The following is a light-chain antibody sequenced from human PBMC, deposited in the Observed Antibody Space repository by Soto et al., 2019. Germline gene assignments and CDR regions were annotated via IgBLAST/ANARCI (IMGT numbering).Light chain of an antibody. CDR1: QAIAHY. CDR2: AAS. J-gene: IGKJ1*01. CDR3: QKYNSALWT. Sequence: DVQMTQPPSSLSASVGDRVTITCRASQAIAHYVAWYQQKPGRVPKLMIYAASTLQSGVPSRFSGSGSGTDFTLTISSLQPEDVATYYCQKYNSALWTFGQGTKVDIK. V-gene: IGKV1-27*01.